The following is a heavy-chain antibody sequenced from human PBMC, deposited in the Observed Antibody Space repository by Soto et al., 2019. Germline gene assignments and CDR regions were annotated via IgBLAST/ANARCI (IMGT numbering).Heavy chain of an antibody. D-gene: IGHD3-22*01. CDR2: ISSSSNTI. CDR1: GFTFSSYS. J-gene: IGHJ5*02. V-gene: IGHV3-48*01. Sequence: PGGSLRLSCAASGFTFSSYSMNWVRQAPGKGLEWVSYISSSSNTIYYADSVKGRFTISRDNSKNTLYLQMNSLRAEDTAVYYCARMGDSSGYSGWFDPWGQGTLVTVSS. CDR3: ARMGDSSGYSGWFDP.